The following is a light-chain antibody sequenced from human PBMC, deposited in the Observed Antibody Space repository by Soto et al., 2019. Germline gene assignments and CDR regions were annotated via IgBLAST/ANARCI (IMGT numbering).Light chain of an antibody. CDR3: QYYSFDPT. J-gene: IGKJ1*01. CDR2: DAS. V-gene: IGKV1-5*01. CDR1: QSISRR. Sequence: DIQMTQSPSTVSASVGERVTITCRASQSISRRLAWYQQKPGKAPYLLMYDASTLHRGVPSRFSGSGFGTEFTLTINSLQPDDFATYYCQYYSFDPTFGPGTKVEI.